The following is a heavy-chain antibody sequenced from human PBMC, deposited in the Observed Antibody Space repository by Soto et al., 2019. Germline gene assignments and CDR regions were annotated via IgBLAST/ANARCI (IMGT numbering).Heavy chain of an antibody. Sequence: QVQLVESGGGVVQPGRSLRLSCAASGFTFSSYAMHWVRQAPGKGLEWVAVISYDGSNKYYADSVKGRFTISRDNSKNTLYLQMNSLRAEDTAVYYCASPKNPITVTTPYYYYYGMDVWGQGTTVTVSS. CDR3: ASPKNPITVTTPYYYYYGMDV. CDR1: GFTFSSYA. J-gene: IGHJ6*02. D-gene: IGHD4-17*01. CDR2: ISYDGSNK. V-gene: IGHV3-30-3*01.